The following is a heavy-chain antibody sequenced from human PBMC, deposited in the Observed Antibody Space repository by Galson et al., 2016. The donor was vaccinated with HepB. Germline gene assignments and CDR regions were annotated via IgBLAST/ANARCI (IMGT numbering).Heavy chain of an antibody. CDR2: TRLDGKKE. Sequence: SLRLSCAASGFPFSYYDIHWVRQAPGKGLEWVAFTRLDGKKEYYAQYVKGRFIITRDNSKNTLFLQMSSLRVEDTDTYLCARAKDRQCRGYYYSGMAVWGEGTAVTVSS. D-gene: IGHD2-2*01. J-gene: IGHJ6*04. CDR3: ARAKDRQCRGYYYSGMAV. CDR1: GFPFSYYD. V-gene: IGHV3-33*04.